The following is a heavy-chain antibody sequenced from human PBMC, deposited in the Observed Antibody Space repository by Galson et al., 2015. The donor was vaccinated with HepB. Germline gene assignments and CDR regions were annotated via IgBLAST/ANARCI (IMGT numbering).Heavy chain of an antibody. D-gene: IGHD2-15*01. CDR1: GGTFSSYA. CDR2: IIPILGIA. Sequence: SVKVSCKASGGTFSSYAISWVRQAPGQGLEWMGRIIPILGIANYAQKFQGRVTITADKSTSTAYMELSSLRSEDTAVYYCARESVVVVAAIIFGGQGTLVTASS. J-gene: IGHJ4*02. CDR3: ARESVVVVAAIIF. V-gene: IGHV1-69*04.